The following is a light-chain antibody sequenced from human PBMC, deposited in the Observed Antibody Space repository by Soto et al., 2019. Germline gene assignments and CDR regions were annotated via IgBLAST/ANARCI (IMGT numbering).Light chain of an antibody. CDR2: FGS. J-gene: IGKJ1*01. V-gene: IGKV2-28*01. CDR3: MQAQQPPPT. CDR1: QSPLQSNGYNY. Sequence: DIVMTQSPLSLPFTPGDPASISCSSSQSPLQSNGYNYLDWYLQKPGQSPQLLIYFGSYRDSGVPVRVSGSGSGTDFTLKIRSLEAEDVGVYCCMQAQQPPPTFGQATKVQIQ.